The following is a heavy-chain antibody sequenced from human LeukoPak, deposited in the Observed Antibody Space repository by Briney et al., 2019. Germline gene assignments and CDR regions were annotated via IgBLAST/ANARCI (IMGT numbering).Heavy chain of an antibody. D-gene: IGHD4-11*01. J-gene: IGHJ4*02. V-gene: IGHV4-30-4*08. CDR2: IYYSGTT. Sequence: PSETLSLTCTVSGGSISSGDYYWSWIRQPPGKGLEWIGFIYYSGTTYYNPSLKSRLTISVDTSKNQFSLKLSSVTAADTAVYYCATYMTTDQYLDFWGQGTLVTVSS. CDR1: GGSISSGDYY. CDR3: ATYMTTDQYLDF.